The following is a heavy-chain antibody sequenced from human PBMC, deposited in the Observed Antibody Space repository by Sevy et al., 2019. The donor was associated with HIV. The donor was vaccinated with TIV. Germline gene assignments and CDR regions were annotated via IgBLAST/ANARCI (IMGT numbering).Heavy chain of an antibody. CDR1: GFTFSSYS. CDR3: ARVPRGGRSGMYV. D-gene: IGHD2-15*01. V-gene: IGHV3-21*01. CDR2: ISSNSAYI. Sequence: GGSLRLSCAASGFTFSSYSINWVRRAPGKGLEWVSCISSNSAYINYADSVKGRFIISRDNAKNSLYLQINSLRAEDMVVYYCARVPRGGRSGMYVWGQGTTVTVSS. J-gene: IGHJ6*02.